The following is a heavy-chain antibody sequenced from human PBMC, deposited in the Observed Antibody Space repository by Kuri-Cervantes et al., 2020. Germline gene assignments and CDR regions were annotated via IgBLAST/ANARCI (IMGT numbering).Heavy chain of an antibody. Sequence: GESLKISCAASGFTFSSYGMHWVRQAPGKGLEWVAVISYDGSNKYYADSVKGRFTISRDNAKNSLYLQMNSLRAEDTAVYYCARDPYYHDIEATVKNDDYWGQGTLVTVSS. CDR2: ISYDGSNK. CDR1: GFTFSSYG. V-gene: IGHV3-30*03. J-gene: IGHJ4*02. CDR3: ARDPYYHDIEATVKNDDY. D-gene: IGHD5-12*01.